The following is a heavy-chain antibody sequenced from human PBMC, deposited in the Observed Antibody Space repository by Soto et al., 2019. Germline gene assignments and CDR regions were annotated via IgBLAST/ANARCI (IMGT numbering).Heavy chain of an antibody. CDR2: INHSGST. Sequence: QVQLQQGGAGLLKPSETLSLTCAVYGGSFSGYYWTWIRQPPGTGLEWIGEINHSGSTNYNPSLKRRGTISVDTSKNQFSLKLTSVTAADTAVYYCARDKITGLFDYWGQGTLVTVSS. CDR3: ARDKITGLFDY. D-gene: IGHD2-8*02. V-gene: IGHV4-34*01. J-gene: IGHJ4*02. CDR1: GGSFSGYY.